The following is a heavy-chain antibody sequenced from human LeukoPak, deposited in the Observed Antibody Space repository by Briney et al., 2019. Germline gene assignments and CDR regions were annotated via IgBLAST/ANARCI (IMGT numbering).Heavy chain of an antibody. Sequence: GASVKVSCKASGYTFTSYGISWVRQAPGQGLEWMGWISAYNGNTNYAQKLQGRVTMTTDTSTSTAYMELRGLRSEDTAVYYCARGQLDQGFIHWDYWGQGTLVTVSS. D-gene: IGHD3-16*02. CDR2: ISAYNGNT. V-gene: IGHV1-18*01. CDR1: GYTFTSYG. CDR3: ARGQLDQGFIHWDY. J-gene: IGHJ4*02.